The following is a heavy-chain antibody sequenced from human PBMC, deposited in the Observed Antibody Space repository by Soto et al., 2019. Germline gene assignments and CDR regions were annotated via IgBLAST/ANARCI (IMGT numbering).Heavy chain of an antibody. Sequence: SVTLSLTCAVYGGSFSGYYWSWIRQPPGKWLEWIRENNHSGSTNYNTSLKSRVTISVDTSKNQFSLKLSSVTAADTAVYYCARGRKQWLVRYAEYFQHWGQGTLVTV. CDR2: NNHSGST. V-gene: IGHV4-34*01. D-gene: IGHD6-19*01. J-gene: IGHJ1*01. CDR1: GGSFSGYY. CDR3: ARGRKQWLVRYAEYFQH.